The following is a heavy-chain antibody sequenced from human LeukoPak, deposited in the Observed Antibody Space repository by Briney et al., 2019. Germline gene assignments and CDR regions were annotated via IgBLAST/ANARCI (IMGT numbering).Heavy chain of an antibody. CDR3: ARLAVKQQLVRRTSYYYMDV. V-gene: IGHV4-34*01. CDR2: INHSGST. D-gene: IGHD6-13*01. CDR1: GFTFSDYY. J-gene: IGHJ6*03. Sequence: PGGSLRLSCAASGFTFSDYYWSWIRQPPGKGLEWIGEINHSGSTNYNPSLKSRVTISVDTSKNQFSLKLSSVTAADTAVYYCARLAVKQQLVRRTSYYYMDVWGKGTTVTISS.